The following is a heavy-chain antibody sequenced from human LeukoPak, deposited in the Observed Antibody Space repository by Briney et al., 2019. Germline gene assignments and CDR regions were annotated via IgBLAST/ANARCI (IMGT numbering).Heavy chain of an antibody. Sequence: ESGPTLVNPTQTLTLPCTFSGFSLSTSGMRVSWIRQPPGKALEWLARIDWDDDKFYSTSLKTRLTISKDTSKNQVVLTMTNMDPVYTATYYCARMGDDYGDAFDIWGQGTMVTVSS. D-gene: IGHD4-17*01. V-gene: IGHV2-70*04. CDR2: IDWDDDK. CDR3: ARMGDDYGDAFDI. J-gene: IGHJ3*02. CDR1: GFSLSTSGMR.